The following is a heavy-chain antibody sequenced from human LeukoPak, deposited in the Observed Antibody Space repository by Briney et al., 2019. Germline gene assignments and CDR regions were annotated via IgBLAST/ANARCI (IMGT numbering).Heavy chain of an antibody. CDR1: GYTLTELS. D-gene: IGHD2-21*02. Sequence: ASVKVSCKVSGYTLTELSMHWVRQAPGQGLEWMGIINPSGGSTSYAQKFQGRVTMTRDTSTSTVYMELSSLRSEDTAVYYCARDLCGGDCYKGYYFDYWGQGTLVTVSS. CDR2: INPSGGST. J-gene: IGHJ4*02. V-gene: IGHV1-46*01. CDR3: ARDLCGGDCYKGYYFDY.